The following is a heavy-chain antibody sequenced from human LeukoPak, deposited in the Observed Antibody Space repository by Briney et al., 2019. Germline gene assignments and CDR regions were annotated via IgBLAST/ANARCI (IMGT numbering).Heavy chain of an antibody. J-gene: IGHJ5*02. D-gene: IGHD6-13*01. Sequence: PGGSLRLSCAASGFTFSSYSMNWVRQAPGKGLEWVSSISSSSSYIYYADSVKGRFTISRDNAKNSLYLQMNSLRAEDTAVYYCARDGYSSSWITYNWFDPWGQGTLVTVSS. CDR1: GFTFSSYS. V-gene: IGHV3-21*01. CDR3: ARDGYSSSWITYNWFDP. CDR2: ISSSSSYI.